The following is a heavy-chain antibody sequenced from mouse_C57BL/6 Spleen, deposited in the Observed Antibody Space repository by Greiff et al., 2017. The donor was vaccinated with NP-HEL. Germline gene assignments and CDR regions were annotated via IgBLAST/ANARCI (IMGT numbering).Heavy chain of an antibody. Sequence: VQLVESGPGLVQPSQSLSITCTVSGFSLTSYGVHWVRQSPGKGLEWLGVIWSGGSTDYNAAFISRLSISKDNSKSQVFFKRNSLQADDTAIYYCARRRLLRGNYDAMDYWGQGTSVTVSS. D-gene: IGHD2-3*01. V-gene: IGHV2-2*01. J-gene: IGHJ4*01. CDR3: ARRRLLRGNYDAMDY. CDR1: GFSLTSYG. CDR2: IWSGGST.